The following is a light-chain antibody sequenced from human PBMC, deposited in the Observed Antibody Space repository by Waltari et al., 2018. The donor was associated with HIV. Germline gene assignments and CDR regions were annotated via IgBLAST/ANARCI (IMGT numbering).Light chain of an antibody. V-gene: IGKV1-39*01. J-gene: IGKJ2*01. CDR1: QNIKTN. Sequence: IQMTQSPSSLSASVGYRVPITCRASQNIKTNLNWYQQKPGKAPKVLIYGASNLKRGVPSRFSGSGSGTDFTLSISSLQPEDSATYYCQQGGGMPYTFGQGTMVEIK. CDR3: QQGGGMPYT. CDR2: GAS.